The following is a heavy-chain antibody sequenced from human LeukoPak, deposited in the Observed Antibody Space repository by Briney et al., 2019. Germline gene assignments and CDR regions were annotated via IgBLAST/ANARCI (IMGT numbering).Heavy chain of an antibody. CDR1: GFTFSGSA. V-gene: IGHV3-73*01. D-gene: IGHD1-26*01. J-gene: IGHJ3*02. Sequence: GGSLRLSCAASGFTFSGSAMHWVRQASGKGLEWVGRIRSKANSYATAYAASVKGRFTISRDDSKNTAYLQMNSLKTEDTAVYYCTRHKYSGSYYTYAFDIWGQGTMVTVSS. CDR3: TRHKYSGSYYTYAFDI. CDR2: IRSKANSYAT.